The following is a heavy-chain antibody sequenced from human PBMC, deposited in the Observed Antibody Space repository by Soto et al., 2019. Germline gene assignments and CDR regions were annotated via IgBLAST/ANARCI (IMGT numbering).Heavy chain of an antibody. CDR3: AHLVPGPLSFAY. CDR1: GFSFNTRGVG. D-gene: IGHD6-19*01. J-gene: IGHJ1*01. Sequence: QITLKESGPPLVKPTQTLALNCTFSGFSFNTRGVGVAWIRQSPGKALEWLAVTYWDDDRRSRPSLTDRLTITKDISTKQVVLTMTDMVPVDTGIYYCAHLVPGPLSFAYWGQGALVTVSS. V-gene: IGHV2-5*02. CDR2: TYWDDDR.